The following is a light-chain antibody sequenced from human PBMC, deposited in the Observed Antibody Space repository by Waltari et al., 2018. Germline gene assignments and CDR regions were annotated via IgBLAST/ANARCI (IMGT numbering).Light chain of an antibody. CDR1: QSLVHSDGNTY. V-gene: IGKV2-30*02. CDR2: KVS. J-gene: IGKJ3*01. Sequence: DVAMTQSPLSLPVTLGQPASISCRSSQSLVHSDGNTYLNWFQQRRGKCPRGLSYKVSKRDSGVPDRFSGSGSGTDFTLKISRVEVEDVGVYYCMQGTHWPLTFGPGTKVDIK. CDR3: MQGTHWPLT.